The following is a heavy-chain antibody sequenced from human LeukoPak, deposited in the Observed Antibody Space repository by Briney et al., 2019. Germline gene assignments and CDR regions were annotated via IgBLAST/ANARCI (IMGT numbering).Heavy chain of an antibody. CDR1: GFPFNIYW. Sequence: GGCLRLSCAVSGFPFNIYWMQWVRHAPGKGRVWVSRINVDGRGISYADSVKRRFTISRDNAKNTLYLQLNSLRAEDTAVYYCARGGGSGTYRLDYWGQGTLVTVSS. D-gene: IGHD3-10*01. V-gene: IGHV3-74*01. J-gene: IGHJ4*02. CDR2: INVDGRGI. CDR3: ARGGGSGTYRLDY.